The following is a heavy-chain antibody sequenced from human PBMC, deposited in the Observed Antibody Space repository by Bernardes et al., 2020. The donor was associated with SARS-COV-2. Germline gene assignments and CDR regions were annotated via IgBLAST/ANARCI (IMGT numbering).Heavy chain of an antibody. J-gene: IGHJ4*02. Sequence: GGSLRLSCVASGSSFSNRGISWVRQPPGKGLEWVSYIIGIGGSTYFADSVKGRFTISRDNSKNTLYLQMNNLRAEDTAVYFCVRDQSRVIVDSWGQGTLVTAAS. V-gene: IGHV3-23*01. CDR1: GSSFSNRG. CDR3: VRDQSRVIVDS. CDR2: IIGIGGST. D-gene: IGHD2-2*01.